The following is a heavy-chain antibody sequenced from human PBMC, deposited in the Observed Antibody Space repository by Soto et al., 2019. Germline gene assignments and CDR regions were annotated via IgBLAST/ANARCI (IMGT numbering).Heavy chain of an antibody. CDR3: ASSYGSFFDI. V-gene: IGHV4-59*08. D-gene: IGHD3-10*01. CDR2: IYYSGST. J-gene: IGHJ3*02. Sequence: QVQLQESGPGLVKPSETLSLTCTVSGGSISSYYWSWSRQPPGKGLEWIGYIYYSGSTNYNPSLKSRLTVSVDTSKNQFSLKLSSVSAADTAVYYCASSYGSFFDIWGQGTMVTGSS. CDR1: GGSISSYY.